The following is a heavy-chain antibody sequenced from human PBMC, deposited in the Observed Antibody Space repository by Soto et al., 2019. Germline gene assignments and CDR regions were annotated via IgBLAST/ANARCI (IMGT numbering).Heavy chain of an antibody. V-gene: IGHV3-48*01. CDR3: TRDGRRGWEMDV. J-gene: IGHJ6*04. CDR2: ITHSVSRI. CDR1: VFTFTDYS. D-gene: IGHD1-26*01. Sequence: GGSLRLSCAASVFTFTDYSLNWVRQAPGKGLEWVSHITHSVSRIFYADSVRGRFTISRDDANRLVSLQMNNLGAEDTAVYYCTRDGRRGWEMDVWGKGTTVTVSS.